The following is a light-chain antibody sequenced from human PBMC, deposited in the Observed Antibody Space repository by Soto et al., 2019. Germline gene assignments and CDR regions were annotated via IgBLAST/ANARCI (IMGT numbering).Light chain of an antibody. V-gene: IGKV3-11*01. CDR1: QSVSGF. J-gene: IGKJ4*02. Sequence: EIVLTQSPATLSVSPGERATLSCRASQSVSGFLAWYQQKAGQAPRLLIFGASKRAAGIPGRFSGSGSGSEFTLTISSLESEDSAVYYCQQRNNWPLTFGRGTKVDIK. CDR2: GAS. CDR3: QQRNNWPLT.